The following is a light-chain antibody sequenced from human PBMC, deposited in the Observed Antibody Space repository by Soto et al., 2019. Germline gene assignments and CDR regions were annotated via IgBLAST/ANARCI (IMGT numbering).Light chain of an antibody. CDR2: DAS. CDR3: QQYDSYSSGP. J-gene: IGKJ1*01. Sequence: IQMTPPPSPLSPSLGARAPLPRPASQTINTWLAWYQQKPGKAPKVLIFDASSLKTGVPSRFSGSGSGTEFTLTISNLQPDDFATYYCQQYDSYSSGPFGQGTKVDI. CDR1: QTINTW. V-gene: IGKV1-5*01.